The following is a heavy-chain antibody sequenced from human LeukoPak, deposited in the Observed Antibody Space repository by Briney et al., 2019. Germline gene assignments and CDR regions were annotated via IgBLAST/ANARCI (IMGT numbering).Heavy chain of an antibody. V-gene: IGHV3-7*03. J-gene: IGHJ4*02. CDR2: INQDGSQK. CDR1: GFTFW. D-gene: IGHD1-26*01. Sequence: QAGGSLRLSCVDSGFTFWMSWVRQAPGKGLEWMTNINQDGSQKYYVDSVKGRFTISRDNAKNSVYLQMNSLRADDTAVYYCTSGLGASDFDYWGQGTLVTVSS. CDR3: TSGLGASDFDY.